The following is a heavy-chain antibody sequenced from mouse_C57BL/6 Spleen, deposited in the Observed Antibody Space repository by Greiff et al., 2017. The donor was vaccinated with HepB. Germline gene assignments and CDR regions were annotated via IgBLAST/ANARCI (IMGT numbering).Heavy chain of an antibody. CDR2: IWTGGGT. Sequence: VKLVESGPGLVAPSQSLSITCTVSGFSLTSYAISWVRQPPGKGLEWLGVIWTGGGTNYNSALKSRLSISKDNSKSQVFLKMNSLQTDDTGRYYCARKGDYYGSSFYYYAMDYWGQGTSVTVSS. J-gene: IGHJ4*01. CDR1: GFSLTSYA. V-gene: IGHV2-9-1*01. CDR3: ARKGDYYGSSFYYYAMDY. D-gene: IGHD1-1*01.